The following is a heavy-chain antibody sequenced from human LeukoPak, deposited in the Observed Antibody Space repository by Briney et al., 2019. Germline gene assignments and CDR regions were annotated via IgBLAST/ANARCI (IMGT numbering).Heavy chain of an antibody. CDR1: GYTFTSYG. D-gene: IGHD3-10*01. J-gene: IGHJ4*02. CDR2: ISAYNGCT. V-gene: IGHV1-18*01. Sequence: GASVTVSCKASGYTFTSYGISWVRQAPGQGLEWMGWISAYNGCTNYAQKLQGRVTMTTDTSTSTAYMELRSLRSDDTAVYYCARDFYGSGSYSEDYWGQGTLVTVSS. CDR3: ARDFYGSGSYSEDY.